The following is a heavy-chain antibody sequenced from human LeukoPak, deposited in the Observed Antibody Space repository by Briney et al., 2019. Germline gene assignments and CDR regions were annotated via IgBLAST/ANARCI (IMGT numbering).Heavy chain of an antibody. Sequence: PSETLSLTCVVSGGSLSTHHWSWIRQSPGRGLEWIGYISDSGSTNYNPSLKSRVTISVDTSKNQFSLMLSSVTAADTAVYYCARGNSYYDSSGAFDYWGQGTLVTVSS. CDR3: ARGNSYYDSSGAFDY. CDR1: GGSLSTHH. V-gene: IGHV4-59*11. D-gene: IGHD3-22*01. CDR2: ISDSGST. J-gene: IGHJ4*02.